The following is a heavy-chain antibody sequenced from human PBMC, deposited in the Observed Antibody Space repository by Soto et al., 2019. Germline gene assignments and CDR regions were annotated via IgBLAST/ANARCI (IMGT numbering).Heavy chain of an antibody. Sequence: EVQLVESGGDLVQPGGSLRLSCAASGFTFSTYSMNWVRQAPGKGLEWLSYISSSSSTIYYADSVKGRFTISRDNAKNSLYLQMTSLRAEDTAVYYCARLLHYWGQGTLVTVSS. D-gene: IGHD1-26*01. CDR3: ARLLHY. J-gene: IGHJ4*02. V-gene: IGHV3-48*01. CDR1: GFTFSTYS. CDR2: ISSSSSTI.